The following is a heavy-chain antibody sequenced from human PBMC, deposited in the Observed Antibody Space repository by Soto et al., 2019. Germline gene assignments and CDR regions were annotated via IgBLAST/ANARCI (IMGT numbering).Heavy chain of an antibody. CDR1: GGSVRSGSHC. Sequence: SETLSLTCTVSGGSVRSGSHCWSWIRQPPGKGLEWIGYIHYSGSANYNPSLKSRVTISVDTSKNQFSLALTSVTAADTAMYYCARVNRATHDYWGRGTLVTVSS. V-gene: IGHV4-61*01. J-gene: IGHJ4*02. CDR3: ARVNRATHDY. CDR2: IHYSGSA.